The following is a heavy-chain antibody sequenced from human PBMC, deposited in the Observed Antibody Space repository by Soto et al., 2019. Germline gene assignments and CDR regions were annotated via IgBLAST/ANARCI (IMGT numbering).Heavy chain of an antibody. CDR3: ARGRAVTSASDPYYYYYGMDV. CDR1: GGTFSSYA. V-gene: IGHV1-69*13. D-gene: IGHD4-4*01. Sequence: ASVKVSCKASGGTFSSYAISWVRQAPGQGLEWMGGIIPIFGTANYAQKFQGRVTITADESTSTAYMELSSLRSEDTAVYYCARGRAVTSASDPYYYYYGMDVWGQGTTVTVSS. J-gene: IGHJ6*02. CDR2: IIPIFGTA.